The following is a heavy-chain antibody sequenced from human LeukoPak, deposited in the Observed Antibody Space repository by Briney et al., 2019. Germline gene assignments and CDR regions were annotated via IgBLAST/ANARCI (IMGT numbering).Heavy chain of an antibody. CDR1: GFTFSSYS. J-gene: IGHJ6*02. CDR2: ISSRSSNI. D-gene: IGHD3-16*01. CDR3: ARIPGGYYYAMDV. Sequence: PPGGSLRLSCAASGFTFSSYSMNWVRQPPGKGLEWVSYISSRSSNIYYADSVKGRFTISRDNAKNSLYLQMNSLRDEDTAVYYCARIPGGYYYAMDVWGQGTTVTVSS. V-gene: IGHV3-48*02.